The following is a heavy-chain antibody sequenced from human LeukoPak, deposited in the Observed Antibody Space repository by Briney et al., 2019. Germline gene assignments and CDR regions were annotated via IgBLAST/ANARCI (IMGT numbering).Heavy chain of an antibody. CDR3: ARHSDSYGDRGPGY. Sequence: SETLSLTCSVSGDSISSSTYYWGWIRQPPGKGLEWIGSIYYTGSTYCNPSLKSRVTISVDTSKNQFSLRLNSLSAADTAVYYCARHSDSYGDRGPGYWGQGTLVTISS. J-gene: IGHJ4*02. CDR1: GDSISSSTYY. V-gene: IGHV4-39*01. D-gene: IGHD5-18*01. CDR2: IYYTGST.